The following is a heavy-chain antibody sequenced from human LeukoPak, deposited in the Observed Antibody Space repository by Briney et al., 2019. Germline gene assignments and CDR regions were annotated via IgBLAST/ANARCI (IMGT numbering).Heavy chain of an antibody. CDR1: GFDFSSNW. D-gene: IGHD3-3*01. Sequence: GGSLRLSCAASGFDFSSNWMHWVRHAPGQGLVWVSRIKGDGISTNYADSVKGRFTISRDIAKNTLYLQMNSPRAEDTGVYYCAKDHYWSIDYWGRGTLVTVSS. CDR3: AKDHYWSIDY. V-gene: IGHV3-74*01. CDR2: IKGDGIST. J-gene: IGHJ4*02.